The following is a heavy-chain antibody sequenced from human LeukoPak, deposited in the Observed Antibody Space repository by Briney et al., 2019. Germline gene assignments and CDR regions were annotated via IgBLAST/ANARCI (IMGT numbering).Heavy chain of an antibody. CDR3: AKCPYRCDYYYMDV. Sequence: PGGSLRLSCAASGFTFSSYSMNWVRQAPGKGLEWVSSISSSSSYIYYADSVKGRFTISRDNAKNSLYLQMNSLRAEDTAVYYCAKCPYRCDYYYMDVWGKGTTVTVSS. CDR1: GFTFSSYS. CDR2: ISSSSSYI. D-gene: IGHD1-26*01. J-gene: IGHJ6*03. V-gene: IGHV3-21*01.